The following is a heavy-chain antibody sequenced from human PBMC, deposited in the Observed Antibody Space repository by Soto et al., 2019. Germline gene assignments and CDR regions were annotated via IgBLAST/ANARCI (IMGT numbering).Heavy chain of an antibody. CDR1: GGSISSGDYY. CDR3: DRDRRSWCDP. V-gene: IGHV4-30-4*01. Sequence: QLQLQESGPGLVKPSQTLSLTCTVSGGSISSGDYYWSWLRQPPGKGLEWIGYIYYSGSTYYNPSLKIRVTISVDTSKNQFSLKLSSVTAADTAVYYCDRDRRSWCDPWGQGTLVTGSS. J-gene: IGHJ5*02. CDR2: IYYSGST.